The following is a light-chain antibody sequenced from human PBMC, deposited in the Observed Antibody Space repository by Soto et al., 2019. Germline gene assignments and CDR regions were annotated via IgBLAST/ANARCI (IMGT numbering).Light chain of an antibody. Sequence: EIVMTQSPVTLSVSPGERATLSCRASHHVATNLAWYQQKPGQAPRLLIYGASTRATGISARFSGSGSGTEFTLTISSLQSDDFAAYYCQQYTARPPWTFGQGTKV. CDR3: QQYTARPPWT. J-gene: IGKJ1*01. V-gene: IGKV3-15*01. CDR1: HHVATN. CDR2: GAS.